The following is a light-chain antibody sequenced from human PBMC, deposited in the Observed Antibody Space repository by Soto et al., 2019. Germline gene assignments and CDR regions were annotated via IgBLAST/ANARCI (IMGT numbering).Light chain of an antibody. J-gene: IGLJ1*01. Sequence: QSVLTQPRSVSGSPGQSVTISCTGSSSDVGGYNYVSWYQHHPGKAPKVVIYDVSQRPSGVPDRFSGSKSGNTASLTISGLQAEDEADYYCCSYAGSYTFAFGSGTKVTV. CDR3: CSYAGSYTFA. CDR2: DVS. V-gene: IGLV2-11*01. CDR1: SSDVGGYNY.